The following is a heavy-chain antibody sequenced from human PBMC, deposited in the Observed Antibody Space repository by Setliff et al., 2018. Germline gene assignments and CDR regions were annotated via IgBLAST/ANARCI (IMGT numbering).Heavy chain of an antibody. CDR2: ISSSGSTI. D-gene: IGHD2-21*02. Sequence: GSLRLSCAASGFTFSRYGIHWVRQAPGKGLEWVSYISSSGSTIYYADSVKGRFTVSRDNAKNSLYLQMNSLRAEDTAVYYCARGWVAVTVDYWGQGSLVTAPQ. V-gene: IGHV3-48*03. CDR3: ARGWVAVTVDY. CDR1: GFTFSRYG. J-gene: IGHJ4*02.